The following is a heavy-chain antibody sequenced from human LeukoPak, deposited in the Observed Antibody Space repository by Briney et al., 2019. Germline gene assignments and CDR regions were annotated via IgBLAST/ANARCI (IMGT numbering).Heavy chain of an antibody. CDR2: IHYTGGT. V-gene: IGHV4-34*01. Sequence: ASETLSLTCAVYGGSISGYYWSWIRQPPGKGLEWVGEIHYTGGTSYNPSLKSRATISIDTSKNQLSLKLSSVTAADTAVYYCARGNILSGYCFDFWGQGALVTVSS. CDR1: GGSISGYY. CDR3: ARGNILSGYCFDF. D-gene: IGHD3-9*01. J-gene: IGHJ4*02.